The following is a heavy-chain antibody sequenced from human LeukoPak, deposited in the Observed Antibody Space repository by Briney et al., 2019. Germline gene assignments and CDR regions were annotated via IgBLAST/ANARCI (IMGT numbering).Heavy chain of an antibody. CDR1: GGTFSTYA. Sequence: SVKVSCKASGGTFSTYAISWVRQAPGQGLEWMGRIIPILGIANYAQKFQGRVTITADKSTSTAYMELSSLRSEDTAVYYCARDSSTFYFDYWGQGTLVTVSS. CDR2: IIPILGIA. CDR3: ARDSSTFYFDY. J-gene: IGHJ4*02. D-gene: IGHD2/OR15-2a*01. V-gene: IGHV1-69*04.